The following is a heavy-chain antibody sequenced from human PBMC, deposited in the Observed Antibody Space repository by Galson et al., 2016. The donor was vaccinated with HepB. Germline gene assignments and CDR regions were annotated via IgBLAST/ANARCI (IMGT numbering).Heavy chain of an antibody. CDR2: ISYDGSNK. Sequence: SLRLSCAASGFTFSNYGMHWVRQAPGKGLDWVAAISYDGSNKYYADSVKGRFTISRDNSKNTLYLQMNSLRAEDTAVYYCAKECEWGCSGPEYWGQGTLVTVSS. CDR3: AKECEWGCSGPEY. CDR1: GFTFSNYG. D-gene: IGHD5-12*01. J-gene: IGHJ4*02. V-gene: IGHV3-30*18.